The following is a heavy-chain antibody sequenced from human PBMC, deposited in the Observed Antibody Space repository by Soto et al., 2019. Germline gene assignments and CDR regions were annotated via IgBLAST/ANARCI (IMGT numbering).Heavy chain of an antibody. CDR1: GYSFTRYA. Sequence: ASVTVPCQTAGYSFTRYAMYWVRQAPGQRLEWMGWINAGNGNTKYSQKFQGRVTITRDTSASTAYMELSSLRSEDTAVYYCVVSVSSPADYWGQGTLVTVSS. V-gene: IGHV1-3*01. CDR3: VVSVSSPADY. J-gene: IGHJ4*02. D-gene: IGHD6-13*01. CDR2: INAGNGNT.